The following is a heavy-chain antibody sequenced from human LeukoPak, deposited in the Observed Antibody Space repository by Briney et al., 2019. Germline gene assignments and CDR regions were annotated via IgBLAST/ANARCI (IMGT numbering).Heavy chain of an antibody. CDR3: ARGGIAAAGTRSYKLGY. Sequence: GGSLRLSCAASGFTFSDYYMSWIRQAPGKGLEWVSYISPSSSTIDYADSVKGRFTISRDNAKNSVYLQMDSLRAEDTAVYYCARGGIAAAGTRSYKLGYWGQGTLVTVSS. J-gene: IGHJ4*02. V-gene: IGHV3-11*04. CDR2: ISPSSSTI. CDR1: GFTFSDYY. D-gene: IGHD6-13*01.